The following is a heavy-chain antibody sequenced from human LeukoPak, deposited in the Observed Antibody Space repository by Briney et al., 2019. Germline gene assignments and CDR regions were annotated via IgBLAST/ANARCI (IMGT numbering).Heavy chain of an antibody. Sequence: ASVKVSCKASGYTFTTYYIHWVRQAPGQGLKWMGMINPSGGSTSYSQKFQGRVTMTSDTSTSTVYMELSSLSSEDTAVYYCAREYDEAAGYFDYWGQGTLVTFSS. CDR2: INPSGGST. CDR1: GYTFTTYY. CDR3: AREYDEAAGYFDY. D-gene: IGHD6-13*01. J-gene: IGHJ4*02. V-gene: IGHV1-46*01.